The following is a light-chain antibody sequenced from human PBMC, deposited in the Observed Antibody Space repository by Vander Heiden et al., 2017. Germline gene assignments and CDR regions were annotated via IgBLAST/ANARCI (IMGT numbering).Light chain of an antibody. CDR2: AAS. J-gene: IGKJ1*01. V-gene: IGKV3-20*01. CDR1: RNGNSHY. Sequence: EYLFTQSPATLSLSPGYTATLSCRASRNGNSHYLAWYQQRPGQAPRLLISAASSRVPGIPDFALTITRLEPEDSAVYYCQQFGSGSWTFGQGTKVEI. CDR3: QQFGSGSWT.